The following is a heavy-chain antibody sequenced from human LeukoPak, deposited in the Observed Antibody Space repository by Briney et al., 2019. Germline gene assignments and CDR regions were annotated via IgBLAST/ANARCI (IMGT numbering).Heavy chain of an antibody. CDR3: ARDRGSYCSGGSCHFSDY. J-gene: IGHJ4*02. V-gene: IGHV3-7*01. CDR1: GFTFRSYW. CDR2: IKQDGSEK. D-gene: IGHD2-15*01. Sequence: GGSLRLSCATSGFTFRSYWMSWVRQAPGKGLEWVANIKQDGSEKYYVDSVKGRFTISRDNAKNSLYLQMNSLRAEDTAVYYCARDRGSYCSGGSCHFSDYGSQGTLVTLSS.